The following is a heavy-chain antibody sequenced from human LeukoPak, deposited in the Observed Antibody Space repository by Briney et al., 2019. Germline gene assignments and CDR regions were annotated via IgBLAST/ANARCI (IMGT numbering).Heavy chain of an antibody. J-gene: IGHJ6*03. D-gene: IGHD1/OR15-1a*01. CDR3: ARDKGTEGTYYYYYMDV. Sequence: ASVTVSCKASGYTFSSYGISWVRQAPGQGLEWMGWISAHSGNTNYEEKLQGRVTMTTDTSTSTAYMELRSLRSNDTAVYYCARDKGTEGTYYYYYMDVWGKGTTVTVSS. CDR2: ISAHSGNT. CDR1: GYTFSSYG. V-gene: IGHV1-18*01.